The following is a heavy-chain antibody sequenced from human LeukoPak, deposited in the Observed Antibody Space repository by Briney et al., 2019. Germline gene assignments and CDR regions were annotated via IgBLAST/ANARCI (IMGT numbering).Heavy chain of an antibody. CDR2: ISSSSLYI. CDR3: ARSGRGYDDAFDI. J-gene: IGHJ3*02. CDR1: GFTFSDYN. Sequence: GGSLRLSCAASGFTFSDYNMRWIRQAPGKGLEWVSSISSSSLYIYYADSVKGRFTISRDNAKNSLDLQMNSLRAEDTAVYYCARSGRGYDDAFDIWGQGTMVTVSS. D-gene: IGHD5-12*01. V-gene: IGHV3-21*01.